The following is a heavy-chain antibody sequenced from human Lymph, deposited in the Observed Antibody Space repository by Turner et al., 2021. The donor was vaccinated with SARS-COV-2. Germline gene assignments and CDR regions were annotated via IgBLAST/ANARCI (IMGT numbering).Heavy chain of an antibody. V-gene: IGHV4-59*11. Sequence: QVQLQESCPRLVKPLDTLSLTCTVSGGSMSSHYWGWIRQPPRERVEWSGDNDYRGSNNDTPSHGSGVTIAVETSRNQFSLKLTVVAAADTAIYCGARETVNNWVDPWGQGTLVTVSS. CDR3: ARETVNNWVDP. D-gene: IGHD2-21*02. J-gene: IGHJ5*02. CDR1: GGSMSSHY. CDR2: NDYRGSN.